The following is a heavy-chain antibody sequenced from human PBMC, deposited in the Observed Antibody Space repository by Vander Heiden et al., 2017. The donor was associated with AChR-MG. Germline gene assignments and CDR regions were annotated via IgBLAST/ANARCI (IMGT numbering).Heavy chain of an antibody. CDR3: ARGWGLGGSSGYDLGPGYYYYGMDV. CDR1: GGSFSGYY. V-gene: IGHV4-34*01. D-gene: IGHD5-12*01. Sequence: QVQLQQWGAGLLKPSETLSLTCAVYGGSFSGYYWSWIRPPPGKGLEWIGEINHSGSTNYNPSLKSRVTISVDTSKNQFSLKLSSVTAADTAVYYCARGWGLGGSSGYDLGPGYYYYGMDVWGQGTTVTVSS. CDR2: INHSGST. J-gene: IGHJ6*02.